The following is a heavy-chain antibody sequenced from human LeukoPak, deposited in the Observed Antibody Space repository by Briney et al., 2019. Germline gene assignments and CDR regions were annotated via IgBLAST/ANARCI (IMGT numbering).Heavy chain of an antibody. V-gene: IGHV4-39*01. CDR3: ARQSYYYGSGGFGAFDI. J-gene: IGHJ3*02. CDR1: GGSISSSSYY. CDR2: IYYSGST. D-gene: IGHD3-10*01. Sequence: SETLSLTCTVSGGSISSSSYYWGWIRQPPGKGLEWIGSIYYSGSTYYNPSLKSRVTISVDTSKNQFSLKLSSVTAADTAVYYCARQSYYYGSGGFGAFDIWGQGTMVTVSS.